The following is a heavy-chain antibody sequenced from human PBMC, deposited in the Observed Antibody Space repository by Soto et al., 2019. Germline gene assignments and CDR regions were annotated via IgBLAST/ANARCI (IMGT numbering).Heavy chain of an antibody. CDR1: GYTFTNNV. CDR2: MNPNSGNT. CDR3: ARARASGGSWAYYYYGMDV. V-gene: IGHV1-8*01. J-gene: IGHJ6*02. Sequence: ASVKVSCKASGYTFTNNVINWVRQAPGQGLEWMGWMNPNSGNTGYAQKFQGRVTMTRNTSIRTAYIDLSSLSSEDTAVYYCARARASGGSWAYYYYGMDVWGQGTTVTVSS. D-gene: IGHD2-15*01.